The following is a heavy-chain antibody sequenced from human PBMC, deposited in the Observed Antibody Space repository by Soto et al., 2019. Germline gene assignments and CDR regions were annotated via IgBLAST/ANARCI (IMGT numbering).Heavy chain of an antibody. CDR1: GGSVSGAGYS. CDR3: ARGFSAEGKMIAAHGSYYFDY. CDR2: IYHSGTT. J-gene: IGHJ4*02. V-gene: IGHV4-30-2*01. D-gene: IGHD6-13*01. Sequence: SETLSLTCAVSGGSVSGAGYSWSWIRQPPGGGLEWIGYIYHSGTTYFQPSLKTRLTMSLDRSNNQFSLTLNSVTAADTAVYYCARGFSAEGKMIAAHGSYYFDYWGQGTLVTVSS.